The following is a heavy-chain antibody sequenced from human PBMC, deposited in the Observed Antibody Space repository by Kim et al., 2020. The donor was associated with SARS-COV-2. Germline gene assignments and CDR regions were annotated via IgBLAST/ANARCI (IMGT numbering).Heavy chain of an antibody. CDR3: TRDLEL. D-gene: IGHD1-7*01. J-gene: IGHJ4*02. Sequence: KQDGSETSSVDSVKGRFTISRDNAKNSLFLQMNSLRAVDTAVYYCTRDLELWGQGALVTVSS. V-gene: IGHV3-7*01. CDR2: KQDGSET.